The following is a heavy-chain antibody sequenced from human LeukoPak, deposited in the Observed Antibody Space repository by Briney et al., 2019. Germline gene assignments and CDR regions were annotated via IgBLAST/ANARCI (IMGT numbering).Heavy chain of an antibody. CDR1: GFTFSSYA. D-gene: IGHD4-17*01. V-gene: IGHV3-30-3*01. Sequence: GGSLRLSCAASGFTFSSYAMDWVRQAPGMGLEWVAVISYDGSNKYYADSVKGRFTISRDNSKNTLYLQMNSLRAEDTAVYYCARIGLTRRTADYGDATFLVDYWGQGTLVTVSS. CDR3: ARIGLTRRTADYGDATFLVDY. CDR2: ISYDGSNK. J-gene: IGHJ4*02.